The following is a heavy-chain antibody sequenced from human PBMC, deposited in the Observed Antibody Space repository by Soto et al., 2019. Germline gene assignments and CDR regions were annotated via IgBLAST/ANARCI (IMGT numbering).Heavy chain of an antibody. Sequence: SETLSLTCTVSGGSISGNDYYWGWLRQPPGMGLEWVGSVYYSGSTYYNPSLKSRVTISVDTSKTQFSLTLSSVTAADTAVYYCTRQNQRTGTAFEYWGQGTLVTVSS. J-gene: IGHJ4*02. CDR2: VYYSGST. D-gene: IGHD1-1*01. CDR1: GGSISGNDYY. CDR3: TRQNQRTGTAFEY. V-gene: IGHV4-39*01.